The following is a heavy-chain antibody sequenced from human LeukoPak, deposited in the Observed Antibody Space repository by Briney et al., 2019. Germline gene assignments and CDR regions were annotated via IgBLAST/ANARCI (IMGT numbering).Heavy chain of an antibody. CDR1: VFTLSSYW. J-gene: IGHJ4*02. Sequence: GGSLRLSCAASVFTLSSYWLSWVRPAPPKGLAWVANIKQEASEKSYVDSVKGRFTISRDNAKNSLYLQMNSLRAEDTAGYYCASGWFRGLPEDWGQGTLVTVSS. CDR2: IKQEASEK. CDR3: ASGWFRGLPED. D-gene: IGHD3-10*01. V-gene: IGHV3-7*01.